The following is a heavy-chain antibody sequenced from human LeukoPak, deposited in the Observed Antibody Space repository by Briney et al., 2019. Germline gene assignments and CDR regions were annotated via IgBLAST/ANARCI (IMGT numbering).Heavy chain of an antibody. V-gene: IGHV4-39*01. CDR3: ARHKPLPRGYSYGNSYYMDV. J-gene: IGHJ6*03. Sequence: SETLSLTCTVSGGSLSSSSYYWGWIRQPPGKGLEWIGRIYYSGSTYYNPTLKSRVTISVDTSKNQFSLKLNSVTAADTAVYYCARHKPLPRGYSYGNSYYMDVWGKGTTVTVSS. D-gene: IGHD5-18*01. CDR2: IYYSGST. CDR1: GGSLSSSSYY.